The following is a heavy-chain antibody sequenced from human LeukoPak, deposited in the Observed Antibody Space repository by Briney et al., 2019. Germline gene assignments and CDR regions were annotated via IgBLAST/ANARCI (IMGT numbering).Heavy chain of an antibody. D-gene: IGHD1-14*01. CDR1: GFIFSDAW. Sequence: PGGSLRLSCAASGFIFSDAWMSWVRQPPGKGLEWIGEINHSGSTNYNPSLKSRVTISVDTSKNQFSLKLSSVTAADTAVYYCARALTTNLVAGNWFDPWGQGTLVTVSS. V-gene: IGHV4-34*01. CDR3: ARALTTNLVAGNWFDP. J-gene: IGHJ5*02. CDR2: INHSGST.